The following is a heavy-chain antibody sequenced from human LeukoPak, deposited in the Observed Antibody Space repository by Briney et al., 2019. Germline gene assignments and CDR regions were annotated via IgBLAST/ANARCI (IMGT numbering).Heavy chain of an antibody. CDR1: GFTFSSYA. D-gene: IGHD2-2*01. CDR2: ISGRGDST. CDR3: ARDHRYCSSTSCPITAWFDP. V-gene: IGHV3-23*01. J-gene: IGHJ5*02. Sequence: PGGSLRLSCAASGFTFSSYAMNWVRQTPAKGLEWVSVISGRGDSTHYADSVKGRFTISRDNAKNSLYLQMNSLRAEDTAVYYCARDHRYCSSTSCPITAWFDPWGQGTLVTVSS.